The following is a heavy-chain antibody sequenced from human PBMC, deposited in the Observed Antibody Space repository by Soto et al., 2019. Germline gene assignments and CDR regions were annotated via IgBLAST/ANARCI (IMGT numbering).Heavy chain of an antibody. CDR2: ISSSGSTI. Sequence: LRLCCAVSGVTISDHCRSRIRKAPGKGLEWVSYISSSGSTIYYADSVKGRFTISRDNAKNSLYLQMNSLRAEDTAVYYCAKDPTGYQLRSGWFDPWGQGTLGTVSS. J-gene: IGHJ5*02. CDR1: GVTISDHC. CDR3: AKDPTGYQLRSGWFDP. D-gene: IGHD2-2*01. V-gene: IGHV3-11*01.